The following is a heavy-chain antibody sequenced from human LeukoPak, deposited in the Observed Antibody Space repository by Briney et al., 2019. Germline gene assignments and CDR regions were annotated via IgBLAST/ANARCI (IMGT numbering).Heavy chain of an antibody. D-gene: IGHD3-22*01. CDR1: GFTFSSYW. CDR3: AREYSNYGSVDY. V-gene: IGHV3-74*01. Sequence: GGSLRLSCAASGFTFSSYWMHWVRQAPGRGLVWVSRINSDESSTSYADSVQGRFTISRDNAKNTLYLQMNTLRAEDTAVYYCAREYSNYGSVDYWGQGTLVTVSS. CDR2: INSDESST. J-gene: IGHJ4*02.